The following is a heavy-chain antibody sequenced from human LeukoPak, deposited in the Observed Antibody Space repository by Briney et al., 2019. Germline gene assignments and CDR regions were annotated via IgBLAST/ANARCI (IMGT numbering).Heavy chain of an antibody. J-gene: IGHJ4*02. CDR1: GFTFSSYG. D-gene: IGHD5-18*01. CDR3: AKGPSDTDMATAFDY. CDR2: IWYDGSNK. Sequence: GGSLRLSCAASGFTFSSYGMHWVRQAPGKGLEWVAVIWYDGSNKYYADSVKGRFTISRDNSKNTLYLQMNSLRAEDTAVYYCAKGPSDTDMATAFDYWGQGTLVTVSS. V-gene: IGHV3-33*06.